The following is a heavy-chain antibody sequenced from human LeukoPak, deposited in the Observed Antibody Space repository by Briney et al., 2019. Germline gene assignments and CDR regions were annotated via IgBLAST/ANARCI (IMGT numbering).Heavy chain of an antibody. CDR1: GFTFSSYG. J-gene: IGHJ6*03. V-gene: IGHV3-23*01. CDR2: ISGSGGST. CDR3: AKDHTMVRGVIITVAIPCYMDV. Sequence: QTGGSLRLSCAASGFTFSSYGMSWVRQAPGKGLEWVSAISGSGGSTYYADSVKGRFTISRDNSKNTLYLQMNSLRAEDTAVYYCAKDHTMVRGVIITVAIPCYMDVRGKGTTVTISS. D-gene: IGHD3-10*01.